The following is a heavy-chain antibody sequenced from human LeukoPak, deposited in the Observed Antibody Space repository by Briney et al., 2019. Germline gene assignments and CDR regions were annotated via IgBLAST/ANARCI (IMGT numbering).Heavy chain of an antibody. J-gene: IGHJ4*02. D-gene: IGHD2-21*01. CDR2: ISSSSSYI. CDR3: ARDSPNEGILWWSIDY. V-gene: IGHV3-21*01. Sequence: GGSLRLSCAASGFTFSSYTMNWVRQAPGKGLEWVSSISSSSSYIYYADSVKGRFTISRDNAKNSLYLQMNSLRAEDTAVYYCARDSPNEGILWWSIDYWGQGTLVTVSS. CDR1: GFTFSSYT.